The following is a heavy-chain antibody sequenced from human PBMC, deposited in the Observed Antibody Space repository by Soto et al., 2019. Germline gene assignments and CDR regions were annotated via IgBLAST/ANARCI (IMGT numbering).Heavy chain of an antibody. Sequence: QVQLVQSGAEVKKPGASVKVSCKASGYTFTSYAMHWVRQAPGQRLEWMGWINAGNGNTKYSQKFQGRVTITRDTSASTAYMELSSLRSEDTAMYYWARAPGGPGSYGQYWGQGTLVTVSS. J-gene: IGHJ4*02. V-gene: IGHV1-3*01. CDR1: GYTFTSYA. CDR3: ARAPGGPGSYGQY. D-gene: IGHD3-10*01. CDR2: INAGNGNT.